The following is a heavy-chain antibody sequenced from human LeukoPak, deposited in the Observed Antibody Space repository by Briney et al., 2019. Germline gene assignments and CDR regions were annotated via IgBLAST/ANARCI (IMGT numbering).Heavy chain of an antibody. D-gene: IGHD1-7*01. CDR3: ARVELAPYYYYMDV. CDR1: GFSISSYE. J-gene: IGHJ6*03. CDR2: ISSSGSTI. V-gene: IGHV3-48*03. Sequence: GGSLRLSCAASGFSISSYEMSWVRQAPGKGLEWVSYISSSGSTIYYADSVKGRFTISRDNAKDSLYLRMNSLRAEDTAVCYCARVELAPYYYYMDVWGKGTTVTVSS.